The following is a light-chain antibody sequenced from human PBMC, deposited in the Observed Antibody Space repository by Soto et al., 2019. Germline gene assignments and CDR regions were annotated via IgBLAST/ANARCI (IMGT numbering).Light chain of an antibody. Sequence: QSALTQPASVSGSPGQSITISCTGTSSDVGGYKYVSWYQQYPGKAPKLIIYEVSNRPSGVSNRFSGSKSGNTASLTISGLQADDEADYYCSSYTSSNIYVFGTGTKVTVL. V-gene: IGLV2-14*01. CDR1: SSDVGGYKY. CDR3: SSYTSSNIYV. J-gene: IGLJ1*01. CDR2: EVS.